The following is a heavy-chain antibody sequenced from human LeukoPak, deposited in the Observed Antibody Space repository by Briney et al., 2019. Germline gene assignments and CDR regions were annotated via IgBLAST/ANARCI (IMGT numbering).Heavy chain of an antibody. CDR2: INHSGST. D-gene: IGHD1-26*01. CDR3: ARGKWEVRFDC. V-gene: IGHV4-34*01. J-gene: IGHJ4*02. CDR1: GGSFSGYY. Sequence: SETLSLTCAVYGGSFSGYYWSWIRQPPGKGLEWIGEINHSGSTNYNPSLKSRVTISVDTSKNQFSLKLSSVTAADTAVYYCARGKWEVRFDCWGQGTLVTVSS.